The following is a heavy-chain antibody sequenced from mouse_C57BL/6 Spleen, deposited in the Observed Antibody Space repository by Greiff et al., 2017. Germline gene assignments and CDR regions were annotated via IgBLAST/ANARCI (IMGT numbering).Heavy chain of an antibody. V-gene: IGHV1-54*01. J-gene: IGHJ3*01. D-gene: IGHD2-5*01. CDR3: ARYSNYVGCAY. CDR2: INPGSGGT. CDR1: GYAFTNYL. Sequence: VHLVESGAELVRPGTSVKVSCKASGYAFTNYLIEWVKQRPGQGLEWIGVINPGSGGTNYNEKFKGKATLTADKSSSTAYMQLSRLTSEDSAVYFCARYSNYVGCAYWGQGTLVTVSA.